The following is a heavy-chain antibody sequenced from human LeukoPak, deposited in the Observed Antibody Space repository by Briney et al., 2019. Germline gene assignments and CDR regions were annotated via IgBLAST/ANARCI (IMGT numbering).Heavy chain of an antibody. V-gene: IGHV3-64*01. D-gene: IGHD4-17*01. CDR3: ARGDYVNLRYYYYYMDV. J-gene: IGHJ6*03. Sequence: ETLSLTCTVSGGSISSYYWSWVRQAPGKGLEYVSAISSNGGSTYYANSVKGRFTISRDNSKNTLYLQMGSLRAEDMAVYYCARGDYVNLRYYYYYMDVWGKGTTVTVSS. CDR2: ISSNGGST. CDR1: GGSISSYY.